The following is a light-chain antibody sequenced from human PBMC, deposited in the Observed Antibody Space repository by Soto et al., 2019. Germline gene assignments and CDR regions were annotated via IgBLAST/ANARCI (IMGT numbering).Light chain of an antibody. V-gene: IGKV1-39*01. CDR1: QNISSY. CDR3: QQSYIIPHT. J-gene: IGKJ1*01. Sequence: DIQMTQSPFSLSASVGDRVTIMCRASQNISSYLNWYQQKPGKAPKLLIYAASSLQSGVPSTFSGNGSGTDFTLTISSLQPEDFATYCCQQSYIIPHTFGQGTKVDIK. CDR2: AAS.